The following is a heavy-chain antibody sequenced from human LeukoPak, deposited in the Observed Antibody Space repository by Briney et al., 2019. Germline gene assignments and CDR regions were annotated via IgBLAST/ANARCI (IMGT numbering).Heavy chain of an antibody. V-gene: IGHV4-4*07. J-gene: IGHJ4*02. CDR2: IYTSGST. CDR3: ARENSGSYREFDY. Sequence: SETLSLTCTVSGGSISSYYWSWIRQPAGRGLEWIGRIYTSGSTNYNASLKSRVSMSVDTSKNQFSLKLSSVTAADTAVFYCARENSGSYREFDYWGQGTLVTVSS. CDR1: GGSISSYY. D-gene: IGHD1-26*01.